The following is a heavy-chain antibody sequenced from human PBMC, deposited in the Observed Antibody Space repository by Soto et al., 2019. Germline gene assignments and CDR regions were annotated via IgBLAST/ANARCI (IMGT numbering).Heavy chain of an antibody. Sequence: SVKLSCKASGVTFSIYRFSWVRQAPEQGPEWIGGIIPILTTPNYAQKFQGRVTIVADESTTTVYMELSSLKFEDTAVYYCATSVGIAPTGEDGMDVWGQGTSVTVS. CDR2: IIPILTTP. V-gene: IGHV1-69*13. J-gene: IGHJ6*02. CDR3: ATSVGIAPTGEDGMDV. D-gene: IGHD2-8*02. CDR1: GVTFSIYR.